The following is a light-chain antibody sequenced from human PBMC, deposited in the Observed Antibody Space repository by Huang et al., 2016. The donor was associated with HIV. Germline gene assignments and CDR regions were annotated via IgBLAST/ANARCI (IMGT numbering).Light chain of an antibody. CDR1: QSLLHSDGKTY. CDR2: EVS. V-gene: IGKV2D-29*02. CDR3: MQSIQLPLT. Sequence: DIVMTQTPLSLSVTPGPPASISCKSSQSLLHSDGKTYLYWYLQKVGQSPQLLIYEVSNRCSGVPDRFSGSGSGTDFTLKISRMEAEDVGVYYCMQSIQLPLTFGGGTKVEIK. J-gene: IGKJ4*01.